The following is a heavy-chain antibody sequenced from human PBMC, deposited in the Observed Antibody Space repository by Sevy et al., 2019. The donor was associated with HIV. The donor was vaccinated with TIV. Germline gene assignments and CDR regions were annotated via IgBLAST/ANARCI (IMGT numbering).Heavy chain of an antibody. D-gene: IGHD3-10*01. V-gene: IGHV1-2*02. CDR1: GYTFTGYY. CDR2: INPSSGGT. CDR3: ARSVYGSGTYLNDY. Sequence: ASVKVSCKASGYTFTGYYVHWVRRAPGQGLEWMGWINPSSGGTNYGQKFHGRVTMTRDTSITTAYMELNSLRSYDTAVYYCARSVYGSGTYLNDYWGQGTLVTVSS. J-gene: IGHJ4*02.